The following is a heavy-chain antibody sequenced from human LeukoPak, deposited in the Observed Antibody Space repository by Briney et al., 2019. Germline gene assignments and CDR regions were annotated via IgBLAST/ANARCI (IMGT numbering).Heavy chain of an antibody. CDR3: ARDRGLWSGYYTEGWFDP. D-gene: IGHD3-3*01. V-gene: IGHV4-39*07. J-gene: IGHJ5*02. CDR1: GGSISSNSYY. CDR2: ISYSGSN. Sequence: SETLSLTCTVSGGSISSNSYYWGWIRQPPGEGVEWIGSISYSGSNYYNPSLKSRVTISVDTSKNQFSLKLSSVTAAETAVYYCARDRGLWSGYYTEGWFDPWGQGTLVTVSS.